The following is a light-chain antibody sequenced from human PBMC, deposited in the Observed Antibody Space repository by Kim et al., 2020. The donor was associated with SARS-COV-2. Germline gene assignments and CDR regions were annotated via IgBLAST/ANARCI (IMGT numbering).Light chain of an antibody. CDR1: NIARKN. J-gene: IGLJ1*01. Sequence: SYELTQPLSVSVALGQTARITCGGNNIARKNVHWYQQKSGQGPVLVIYRDSNRPSGVPERFSGSNSGNTATLTISRAQAGDEADYYCQVWDSSTNFVFGTGTKVTVL. CDR2: RDS. CDR3: QVWDSSTNFV. V-gene: IGLV3-9*01.